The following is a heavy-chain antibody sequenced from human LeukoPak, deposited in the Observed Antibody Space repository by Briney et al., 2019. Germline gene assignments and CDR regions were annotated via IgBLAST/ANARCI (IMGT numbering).Heavy chain of an antibody. V-gene: IGHV3-21*01. CDR3: ARGPSSWYTHGGDY. Sequence: GGSLRLSCAASGFTFSSYAMHWVRQAPGKGLEWVSSISSSSSYIYYADSVKGRFTISRDNAKNSLYLQMNSLRAEDTAVYYCARGPSSWYTHGGDYWGQGTLVTVSS. CDR2: ISSSSSYI. J-gene: IGHJ4*02. CDR1: GFTFSSYA. D-gene: IGHD6-13*01.